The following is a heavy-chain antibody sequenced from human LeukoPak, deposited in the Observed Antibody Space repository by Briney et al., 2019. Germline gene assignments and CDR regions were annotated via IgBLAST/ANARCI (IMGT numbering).Heavy chain of an antibody. CDR3: AMALDY. Sequence: GGSLRLSCVASGFTFSNYLMNWVRQAPGKGLEWVSGISHSGSSIYYADSVKGRFTISRDNSKNTLYMQMDRLRVEDTAVYYCAMALDYWGQGTLVTVSS. V-gene: IGHV3-23*01. J-gene: IGHJ4*02. CDR1: GFTFSNYL. CDR2: ISHSGSSI.